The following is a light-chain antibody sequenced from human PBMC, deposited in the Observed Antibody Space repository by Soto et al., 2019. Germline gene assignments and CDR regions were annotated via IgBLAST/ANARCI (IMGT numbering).Light chain of an antibody. CDR3: QQYNTYPLT. J-gene: IGKJ4*01. V-gene: IGKV1-5*03. CDR1: QSLNSW. Sequence: DIQMTQSPTTLSASVGDRVTITCRASQSLNSWLAWYQQKPGKAPKLLIHKASSLGSGVPSRFSGRGSGTEFTLTISSLQPDDFAPYYCQQYNTYPLTFGGGTKVEIK. CDR2: KAS.